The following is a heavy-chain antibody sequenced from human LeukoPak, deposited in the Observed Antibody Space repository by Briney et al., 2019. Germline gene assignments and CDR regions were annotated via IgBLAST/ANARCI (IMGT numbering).Heavy chain of an antibody. Sequence: SETLSLTCTVSGGSISSYYWSWIRRPAGKGLEWGGCTDTSGSTNYNPSLTSRCTLSVDTYTNQFSLKLRSVAAADKAVYYYGRVRIAAAGREFDIWGQGTMVTVSS. D-gene: IGHD6-13*01. CDR3: GRVRIAAAGREFDI. J-gene: IGHJ3*02. V-gene: IGHV4-4*07. CDR2: TDTSGST. CDR1: GGSISSYY.